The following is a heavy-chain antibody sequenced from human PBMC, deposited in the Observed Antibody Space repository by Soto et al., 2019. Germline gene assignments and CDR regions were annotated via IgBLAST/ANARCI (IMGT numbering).Heavy chain of an antibody. CDR1: GGSVSISTYY. V-gene: IGHV4-39*01. D-gene: IGHD2-2*01. CDR3: ATLPAAMYFYGSDV. CDR2: ILHSGRT. J-gene: IGHJ6*02. Sequence: QLQLRESGPGLVKPSETLSLTCSVSGGSVSISTYYWAWVRQTPGKGLEWLGRILHSGRTYYNPSLKRRLTLSVDTSEDQFSLTLTSVTATDTGVYYCATLPAAMYFYGSDVWGPGTTVTVSS.